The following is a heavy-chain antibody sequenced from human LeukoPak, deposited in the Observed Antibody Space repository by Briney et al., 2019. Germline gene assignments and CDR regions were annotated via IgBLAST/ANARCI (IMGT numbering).Heavy chain of an antibody. CDR1: GGSISSYY. Sequence: SETLSLTCTVSGGSISSYYWSWIRQPPGKGLEWIGYIYYSGSTNYNPSLKSRVTISVDTSKNQFSLKLSSVTAADTAVYYCARVPAAGGIDYWGQGTPVTVSS. J-gene: IGHJ4*02. V-gene: IGHV4-59*08. CDR2: IYYSGST. CDR3: ARVPAAGGIDY. D-gene: IGHD2-2*01.